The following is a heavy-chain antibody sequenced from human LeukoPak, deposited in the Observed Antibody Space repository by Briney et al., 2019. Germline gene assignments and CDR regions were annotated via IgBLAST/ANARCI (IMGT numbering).Heavy chain of an antibody. CDR2: IIPIFGTA. J-gene: IGHJ2*01. V-gene: IGHV1-69*01. D-gene: IGHD3-3*01. CDR1: GGTFSSYA. Sequence: SVKVSCKASGGTFSSYAISWVRQAPGQGLEWMGGIIPIFGTANYAQKFQGRVTITADESTSTAYMELSSLRSEDTAVYYCAREYYDFWSAPYGKYWYFDLWGRGTLVTVSS. CDR3: AREYYDFWSAPYGKYWYFDL.